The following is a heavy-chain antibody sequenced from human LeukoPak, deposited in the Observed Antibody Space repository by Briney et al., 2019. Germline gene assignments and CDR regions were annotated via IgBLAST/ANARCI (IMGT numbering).Heavy chain of an antibody. CDR2: INPSGGST. CDR1: GYTFTSYY. CDR3: ARDWYSSSWSPGDYYYYGMDV. Sequence: RASVKVSCKASGYTFTSYYMHWVRQAPGQGLEWMGIINPSGGSTSYAQKFQGRVTMTRDTSTSTVYMELSSLRSEDTAVYYCARDWYSSSWSPGDYYYYGMDVWGQGTTVTVSS. J-gene: IGHJ6*02. V-gene: IGHV1-46*01. D-gene: IGHD6-13*01.